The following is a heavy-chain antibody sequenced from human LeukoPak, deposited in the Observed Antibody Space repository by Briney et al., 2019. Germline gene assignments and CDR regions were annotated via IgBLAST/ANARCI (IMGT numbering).Heavy chain of an antibody. CDR3: AKDHSYAYYDSSGYSTRDGY. V-gene: IGHV3-23*01. CDR2: IIGSGGST. Sequence: GGSLRLSCAASAFTFSSYCMSWVRQAQGKVLEWVSAIIGSGGSTYYAGSVKGRFTISRDNSKNTLYLQMNSLRAEDTAVYYCAKDHSYAYYDSSGYSTRDGYWGQGTLVTVSS. CDR1: AFTFSSYC. D-gene: IGHD3-22*01. J-gene: IGHJ4*02.